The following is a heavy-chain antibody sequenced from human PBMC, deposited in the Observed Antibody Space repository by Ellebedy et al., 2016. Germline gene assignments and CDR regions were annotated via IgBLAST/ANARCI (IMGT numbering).Heavy chain of an antibody. V-gene: IGHV3-48*04. CDR3: ARDWPPDY. J-gene: IGHJ4*02. Sequence: GGSLRLSCAASGFTFTSYNMNWVRQAPGKGLEWVSYISQYSSTIYYADSVRGRFTISRDNAKNSLYLQMNSLRAEDTAVYYCARDWPPDYWGQGTLVTVSS. CDR1: GFTFTSYN. CDR2: ISQYSSTI.